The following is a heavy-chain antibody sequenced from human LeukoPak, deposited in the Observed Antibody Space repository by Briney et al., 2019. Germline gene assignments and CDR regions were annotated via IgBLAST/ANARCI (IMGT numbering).Heavy chain of an antibody. CDR3: ARDAGHSGYDLLDY. CDR1: GFTFSSYW. V-gene: IGHV3-7*01. J-gene: IGHJ4*02. CDR2: IKHDGSEK. Sequence: SGGSLRLSCADSGFTFSSYWMNWVRQAPGEGLEWVANIKHDGSEKYYADFVKGRFTISRDSAKNSLYLQMDSLRAEDTAVYYCARDAGHSGYDLLDYWGQGTLVTVSS. D-gene: IGHD5-12*01.